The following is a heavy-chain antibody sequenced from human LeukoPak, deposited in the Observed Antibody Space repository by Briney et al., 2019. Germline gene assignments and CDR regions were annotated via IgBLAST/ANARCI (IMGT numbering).Heavy chain of an antibody. CDR1: GFTVSSNY. J-gene: IGHJ4*02. CDR3: ARGGSTRIYYFDY. V-gene: IGHV3-53*01. CDR2: IFSGGGT. Sequence: GGSLRLSCAVSGFTVSSNYMSWVRQAPGKGLEWVSVIFSGGGTYYADSVKGRFTISRDNFKNTLYLQMNSLRAEDTAVYYCARGGSTRIYYFDYWGQGTRVTVSS.